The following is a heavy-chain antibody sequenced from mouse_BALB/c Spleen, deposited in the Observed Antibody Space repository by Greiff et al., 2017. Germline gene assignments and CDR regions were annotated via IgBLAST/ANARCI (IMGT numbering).Heavy chain of an antibody. Sequence: EVQRVESGGGLVKPGGSLKLSCAASGFTFSDYYMYWVRQTPEKRLEWVATISDGGSYTYYPDSVKGRFTISRDNAKNNLYLQMSSLKSEDTAMYYCARENGNYLYYFDYWGQGTTLTVSS. J-gene: IGHJ2*01. V-gene: IGHV5-4*02. CDR3: ARENGNYLYYFDY. CDR1: GFTFSDYY. CDR2: ISDGGSYT. D-gene: IGHD2-1*01.